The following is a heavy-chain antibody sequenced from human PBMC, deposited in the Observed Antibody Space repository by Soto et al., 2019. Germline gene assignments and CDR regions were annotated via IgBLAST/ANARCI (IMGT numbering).Heavy chain of an antibody. CDR1: GFTFSSYW. CDR2: INSDGSST. CDR3: ARGLSGGGSGWPGDY. Sequence: EVQLVESGGGLVQPGGSLRLSCAASGFTFSSYWMHWVRQAPGKGLVWVSRINSDGSSTSYADSVKGRFTISRDNAKNTLYLQMNSLRAEDTAVYYCARGLSGGGSGWPGDYWGQGTLVTVSS. V-gene: IGHV3-74*01. J-gene: IGHJ4*02. D-gene: IGHD6-25*01.